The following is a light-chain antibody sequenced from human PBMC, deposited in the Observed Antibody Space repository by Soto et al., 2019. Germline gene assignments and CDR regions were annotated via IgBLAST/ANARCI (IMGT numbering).Light chain of an antibody. Sequence: QSVLTQPASVSGSPGQSITISCTGTSSDVGGYNYVSWYQQHPGKAPKLMIYDVSNRPAGVSNRFSGSKSGNTASLTISALQAEVDADYYCTSYTSSSTLDVFGTGTKFTVL. V-gene: IGLV2-14*01. J-gene: IGLJ1*01. CDR3: TSYTSSSTLDV. CDR2: DVS. CDR1: SSDVGGYNY.